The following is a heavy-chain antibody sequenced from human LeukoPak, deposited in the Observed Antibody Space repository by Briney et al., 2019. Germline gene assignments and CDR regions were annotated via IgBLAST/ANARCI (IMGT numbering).Heavy chain of an antibody. CDR3: VRLIGGMATQFDI. J-gene: IGHJ3*02. D-gene: IGHD5-24*01. V-gene: IGHV3-74*01. Sequence: GGSLRLSCTVSGFTLNSYWMHWVRQAPGKGLVWVSRMNNDGRVITYADSVKGRFTISRDNAKNTLYLQMNSLRAEDTAVYYCVRLIGGMATQFDIWGQGTMVTVSS. CDR1: GFTLNSYW. CDR2: MNNDGRVI.